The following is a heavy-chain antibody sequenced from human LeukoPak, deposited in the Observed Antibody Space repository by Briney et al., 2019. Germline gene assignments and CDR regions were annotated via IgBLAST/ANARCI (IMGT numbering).Heavy chain of an antibody. CDR1: GYTFTGYY. Sequence: ASVKVSCKASGYTFTGYYMHWVRLAPGQGLEWMGWINPNSGGTNYAQKFQDRVSMTRDTSISTAYMELSRLRSDDTAVYYCARAPKYSSSWYADYWGQGTLVTVSS. CDR3: ARAPKYSSSWYADY. D-gene: IGHD6-13*01. CDR2: INPNSGGT. J-gene: IGHJ4*02. V-gene: IGHV1-2*02.